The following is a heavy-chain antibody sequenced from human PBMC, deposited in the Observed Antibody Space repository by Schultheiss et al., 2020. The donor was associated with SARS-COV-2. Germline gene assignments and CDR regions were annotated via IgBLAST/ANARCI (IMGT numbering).Heavy chain of an antibody. D-gene: IGHD4-17*01. CDR2: ISWNSGSI. J-gene: IGHJ6*02. CDR3: ARDAGVTVTTTYYYYGMDV. CDR1: GFTFSSYD. V-gene: IGHV3-48*04. Sequence: GGSLRLSCAASGFTFSSYDMHWVSQATGKGLEWVSGISWNSGSIGYADSVKGRFTISRDNAKNSLYLQMNSLRAEDTAVYYCARDAGVTVTTTYYYYGMDVWGQGTTVTVSS.